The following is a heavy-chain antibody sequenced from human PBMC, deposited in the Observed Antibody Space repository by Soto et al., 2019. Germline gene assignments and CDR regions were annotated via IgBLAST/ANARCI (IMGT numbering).Heavy chain of an antibody. Sequence: QVQLVESGGGVVQPGRSLRLSCAASGFTFSSYGMHWVRQAPGKGLEWVAVIWYDGSNKYYADSVKGRFTISRDNSKNTLNLKMNSLRAEDTAVYYCARDPQREPYYFDYWGQGTLVTVSS. D-gene: IGHD1-1*01. J-gene: IGHJ4*02. CDR2: IWYDGSNK. CDR3: ARDPQREPYYFDY. CDR1: GFTFSSYG. V-gene: IGHV3-33*01.